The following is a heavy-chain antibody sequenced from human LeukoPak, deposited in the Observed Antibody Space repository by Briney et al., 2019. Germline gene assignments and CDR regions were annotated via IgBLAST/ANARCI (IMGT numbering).Heavy chain of an antibody. D-gene: IGHD3-10*01. CDR3: ARDYYDSGENWFDP. CDR2: INNDGSST. V-gene: IGHV3-74*01. J-gene: IGHJ5*02. Sequence: PARSLRLSCAASGFIFSSYGMHWVRQAPGKGLVWVSRINNDGSSTNYADSVKGRFAISRDNAKNTLYLQMNSLRAEDTAVYYCARDYYDSGENWFDPWGQGTLVTVSS. CDR1: GFIFSSYG.